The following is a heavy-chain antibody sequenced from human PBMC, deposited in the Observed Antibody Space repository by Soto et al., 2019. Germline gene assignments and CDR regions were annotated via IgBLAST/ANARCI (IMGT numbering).Heavy chain of an antibody. CDR2: IYYSGST. Sequence: SSETLSLTCTVSGGSISSSSYYWGWIRQPPGKGLEWIGSIYYSGSTYYNPSLKSRVTISVDTSKNQFSLKLSSVTAADTAVYYCARLSYYDSSGYYLDYWGQGTLVTVSS. CDR3: ARLSYYDSSGYYLDY. D-gene: IGHD3-22*01. J-gene: IGHJ4*02. V-gene: IGHV4-39*01. CDR1: GGSISSSSYY.